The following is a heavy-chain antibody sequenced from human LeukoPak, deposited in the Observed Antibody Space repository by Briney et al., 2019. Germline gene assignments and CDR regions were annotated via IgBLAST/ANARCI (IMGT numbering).Heavy chain of an antibody. CDR2: INPNSGGT. CDR3: ARVGSPYGGTGADFDY. Sequence: ASVKVSCKASGYTFTGYYMHWVRQAPGQGLEWMGWINPNSGGTNYAQKFQGRVTMTRDTSISTAYMGLSRLRSDDTAVYYCARVGSPYGGTGADFDYWGQGTLVTVSS. CDR1: GYTFTGYY. J-gene: IGHJ4*02. D-gene: IGHD4/OR15-4a*01. V-gene: IGHV1-2*02.